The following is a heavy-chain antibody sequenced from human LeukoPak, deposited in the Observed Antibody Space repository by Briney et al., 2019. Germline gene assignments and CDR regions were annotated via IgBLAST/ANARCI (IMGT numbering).Heavy chain of an antibody. D-gene: IGHD3-9*01. CDR1: GGSISSYY. Sequence: SETLSLTCTVSGGSISSYYWSWIRQSPGKGLEWLGYVHDSAGTIYNPSLKSRVTISVGTSKTQFSLKVTSVTTADTAVYYCAKGRKDFDTNLGPFDSWGQGILVTVSS. CDR3: AKGRKDFDTNLGPFDS. J-gene: IGHJ4*02. V-gene: IGHV4-59*01. CDR2: VHDSAGT.